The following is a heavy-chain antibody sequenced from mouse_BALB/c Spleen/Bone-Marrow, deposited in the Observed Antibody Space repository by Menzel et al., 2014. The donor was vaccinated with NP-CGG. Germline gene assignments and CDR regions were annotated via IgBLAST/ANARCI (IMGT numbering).Heavy chain of an antibody. CDR1: GFTFSDYY. V-gene: IGHV5-4*02. CDR3: ARGSSYFDY. Sequence: EVKVVESGGGLAKPGGSLKLSCAASGFTFSDYYMYWVRQTPEKRLEWVATISDGGSYTYYPDSVKGRFTISRDNAKNNLYLQMSSLKSEDTAMYYCARGSSYFDYWGQGTTLTVSS. CDR2: ISDGGSYT. D-gene: IGHD1-1*01. J-gene: IGHJ2*01.